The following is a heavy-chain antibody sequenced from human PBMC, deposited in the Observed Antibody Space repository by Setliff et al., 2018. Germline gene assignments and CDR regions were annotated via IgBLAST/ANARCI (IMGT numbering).Heavy chain of an antibody. CDR1: AVTFSRHA. V-gene: IGHV3-30*08. D-gene: IGHD2-2*01. CDR2: MSNDGSDK. CDR3: ARTYCSDTSCYDYYYYMDV. Sequence: LSCAASAVTFSRHAMHWVRQAPGKGLEWVAVMSNDGSDKNYADSVKGRFTISRDNSKNTLYLQMNSLRAEDTAVYYCARTYCSDTSCYDYYYYMDVWGKGTTVTVSS. J-gene: IGHJ6*03.